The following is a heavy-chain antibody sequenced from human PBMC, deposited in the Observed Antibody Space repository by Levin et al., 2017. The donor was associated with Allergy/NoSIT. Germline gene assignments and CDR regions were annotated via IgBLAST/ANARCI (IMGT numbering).Heavy chain of an antibody. CDR1: DASIGSSPYF. CDR3: ARGTRTGTKRIDY. CDR2: ISDSGST. J-gene: IGHJ4*02. Sequence: PSETLSLTCTVSDASIGSSPYFWGWIRQPPGTGLEWIGSISDSGSTYYSLSLKSRVTISKDTSKNQLSLRLTSVTAADTALYYCARGTRTGTKRIDYWGQGTLVTVSS. V-gene: IGHV4-39*07. D-gene: IGHD1-1*01.